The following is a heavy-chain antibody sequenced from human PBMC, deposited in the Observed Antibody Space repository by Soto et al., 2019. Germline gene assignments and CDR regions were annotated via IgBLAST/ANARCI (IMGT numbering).Heavy chain of an antibody. V-gene: IGHV4-59*12. CDR1: GGSISSYY. Sequence: PSETLSLTCTVSGGSISSYYWTWIRQPPGKGLEWIGFIYNSGSTHYNPSLRSRVTISVDKSKNQFSLKLSSVTAADTAVYYCARYYGSGSYYRWGQGTLVTVSS. CDR3: ARYYGSGSYYR. J-gene: IGHJ4*02. D-gene: IGHD3-10*01. CDR2: IYNSGST.